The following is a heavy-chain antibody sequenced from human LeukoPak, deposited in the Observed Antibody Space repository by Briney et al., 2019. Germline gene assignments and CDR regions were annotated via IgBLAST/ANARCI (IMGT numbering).Heavy chain of an antibody. CDR3: ARPDSSGYYYYGFDP. V-gene: IGHV1-2*02. Sequence: ASVKVSCKASGYIFTGYYMHWVRQAPGQGLEWMGWINPNSGDTNYAQKFQGRVTMTRDTSISTAYMELSRLRSDDTAVYYCARPDSSGYYYYGFDPWGQGTLVTVSS. D-gene: IGHD3-22*01. J-gene: IGHJ5*02. CDR2: INPNSGDT. CDR1: GYIFTGYY.